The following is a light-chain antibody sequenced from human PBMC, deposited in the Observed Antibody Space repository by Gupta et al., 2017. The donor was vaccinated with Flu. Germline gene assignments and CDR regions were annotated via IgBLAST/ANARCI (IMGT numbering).Light chain of an antibody. V-gene: IGKV1-33*01. J-gene: IGKJ4*01. CDR3: QQYDDFPPT. CDR1: QDINNY. Sequence: PSSLSALIGDKVTISCQASQDINNYLNWYQHKPGKAPKLFISDASSLQAGVPSRFTGGGSGTXFSLTIXSLHPEDIATYYCQQYDDFPPTFGXGTKVEIK. CDR2: DAS.